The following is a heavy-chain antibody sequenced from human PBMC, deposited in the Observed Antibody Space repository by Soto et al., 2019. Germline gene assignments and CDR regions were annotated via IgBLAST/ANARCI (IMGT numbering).Heavy chain of an antibody. CDR3: ARDGGYCSGGSCYASYYYYYMDV. CDR2: IWYDGSNK. Sequence: GGSLRLSCAASDFTFSNAWINWVRQAPGKGLEWVAVIWYDGSNKYYADSVKGRFTISRDNSKNTLYLQMNSLRAEDTAVYYCARDGGYCSGGSCYASYYYYYMDVWGKGTTVTVSS. J-gene: IGHJ6*03. CDR1: DFTFSNAW. D-gene: IGHD2-15*01. V-gene: IGHV3-33*08.